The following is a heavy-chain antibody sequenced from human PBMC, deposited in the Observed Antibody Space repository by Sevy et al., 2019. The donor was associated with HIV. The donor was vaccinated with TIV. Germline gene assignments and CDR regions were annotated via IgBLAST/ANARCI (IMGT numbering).Heavy chain of an antibody. J-gene: IGHJ4*02. V-gene: IGHV3-21*01. D-gene: IGHD3-3*01. CDR2: ISSSSSNT. Sequence: WGSLRLSCAASGFTFGSYSMNWVRQAPGKGLEWVSSISSSSSNTYYADSVKGRFTISRDNAKNSLYLQMNSLRAEDTAVYYCARADFWSGHYCDYWGQGTLVTVSS. CDR3: ARADFWSGHYCDY. CDR1: GFTFGSYS.